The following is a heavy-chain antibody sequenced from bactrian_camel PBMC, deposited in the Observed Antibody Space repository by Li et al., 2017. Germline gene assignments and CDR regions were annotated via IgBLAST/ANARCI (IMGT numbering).Heavy chain of an antibody. D-gene: IGHD2*01. Sequence: QVQLVESGGDSVQAGGSLRLSCAASGYTASNHCMGWVRQAPGKEREGVAFQYSGGGSTVYADSVKGRFTVSQDNAVSTLYLQMNNLKPEDTGMYYCAAQVGGYCYGLQPKYMYWGQGTQVTVS. V-gene: IGHV3S1*01. CDR2: QYSGGGST. CDR1: GYTASNHC. CDR3: AAQVGGYCYGLQPKYMY. J-gene: IGHJ4*01.